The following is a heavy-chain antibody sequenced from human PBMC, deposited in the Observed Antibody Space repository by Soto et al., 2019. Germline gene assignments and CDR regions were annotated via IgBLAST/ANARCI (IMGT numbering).Heavy chain of an antibody. Sequence: GASVKVSCKASGYTFTNYYMHWVRQAPGQGLEWMGIINPSGGSTSYAQKLQGRVTMTRDTSTSTVYMELSSLRSEDTAVYYCARDRYCSGGSCHDAFDIWGQGTMVTVSS. D-gene: IGHD2-15*01. V-gene: IGHV1-46*03. CDR1: GYTFTNYY. CDR2: INPSGGST. J-gene: IGHJ3*02. CDR3: ARDRYCSGGSCHDAFDI.